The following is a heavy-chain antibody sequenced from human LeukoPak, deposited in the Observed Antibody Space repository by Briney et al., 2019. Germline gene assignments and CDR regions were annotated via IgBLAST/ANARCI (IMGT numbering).Heavy chain of an antibody. D-gene: IGHD1-26*01. J-gene: IGHJ4*02. V-gene: IGHV4-59*12. CDR1: GGSISGYY. CDR2: IYYSGST. Sequence: PSETLSLTCTVSGGSISGYYCSWIRQPPGKGLEWIGYIYYSGSTNYNPSLKSRVTISVDTSKNRFSLKLSSVTAADTAVYYCARAPESGSYVPFDYWGQGTLVTVSS. CDR3: ARAPESGSYVPFDY.